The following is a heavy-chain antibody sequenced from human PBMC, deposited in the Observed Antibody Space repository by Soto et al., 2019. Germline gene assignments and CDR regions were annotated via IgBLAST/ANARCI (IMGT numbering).Heavy chain of an antibody. CDR3: ARGGGVGGAGSAAFDM. CDR2: NNPATGAA. J-gene: IGHJ3*02. D-gene: IGHD3-16*01. CDR1: GYPVTAYY. Sequence: QLHLVQSGAVVMKPGASVTVSCSASGYPVTAYYMHWVRQGPGRGLEWMGGNNPATGAAKYTQTFQGRVTMARDTSKSTVFMELSGLASKDTAVFYCARGGGVGGAGSAAFDMWGQGTLVTVSS. V-gene: IGHV1-2*02.